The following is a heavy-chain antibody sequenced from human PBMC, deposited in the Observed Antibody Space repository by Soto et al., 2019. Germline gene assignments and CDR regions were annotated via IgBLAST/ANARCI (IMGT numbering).Heavy chain of an antibody. J-gene: IGHJ6*02. D-gene: IGHD3-3*01. CDR1: GGTFSTHA. Sequence: QVQLVQSGAEVKKPGSSVKFSCKASGGTFSTHAISWVRQAPGQGLEWLGGIIPTLGTPNYAQKFQGRVTVTADEYTSTAYMELSRLTSEDTAVYYCARAAFRSGYYGYYYGMDVWGQGTAVNV. CDR2: IIPTLGTP. CDR3: ARAAFRSGYYGYYYGMDV. V-gene: IGHV1-69*01.